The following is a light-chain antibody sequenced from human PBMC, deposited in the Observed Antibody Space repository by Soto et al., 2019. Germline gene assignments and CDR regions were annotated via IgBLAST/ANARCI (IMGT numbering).Light chain of an antibody. J-gene: IGKJ4*01. CDR2: DAS. CDR3: QQLNSYPLG. V-gene: IGKV1-9*01. CDR1: QGISSY. Sequence: DIQLTQSPSFLSASVGDRVTITCRASQGISSYLAWYQQKPGKAPKLLIYDASTLQSGVPSRVSGSGYGTEFTLTISSLQPEDFATYYCQQLNSYPLGFGGGTKVEI.